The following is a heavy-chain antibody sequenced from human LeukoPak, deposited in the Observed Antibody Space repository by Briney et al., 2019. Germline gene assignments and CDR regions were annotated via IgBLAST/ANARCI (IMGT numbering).Heavy chain of an antibody. CDR3: ARRRGICGMDV. D-gene: IGHD3-10*01. Sequence: GGSLRLSCGASGFTFSSYSMNWVRQAPGKGLEWVSSISSSSSYIYYADSVKGRFTISRDNAKNSLYLQMNSLRAEDTAVYYCARRRGICGMDVWGRGTTVTVSS. J-gene: IGHJ6*02. CDR2: ISSSSSYI. CDR1: GFTFSSYS. V-gene: IGHV3-21*01.